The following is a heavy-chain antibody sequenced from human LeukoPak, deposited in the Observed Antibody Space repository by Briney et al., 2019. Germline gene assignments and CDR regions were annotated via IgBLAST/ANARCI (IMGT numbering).Heavy chain of an antibody. CDR1: GGSLSPHY. CDR2: INNRGTT. V-gene: IGHV4-34*01. D-gene: IGHD5-12*01. CDR3: ARVPLWWLTPFDF. Sequence: SETLSLTRAVSGGSLSPHYWSWIRRPLGKGLEWIGEINNRGTTNYSPSLRGRATISVDTSKNQFSLRLTSVTAADTAIYYCARVPLWWLTPFDFWGQGTLATVSS. J-gene: IGHJ4*02.